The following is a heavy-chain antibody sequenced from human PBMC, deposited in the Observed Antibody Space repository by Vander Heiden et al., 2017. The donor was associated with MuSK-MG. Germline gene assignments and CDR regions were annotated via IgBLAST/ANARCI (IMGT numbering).Heavy chain of an antibody. CDR2: VNPSGHVK. Sequence: EVQLLESGGGLVQPGGSLRLSCEASGFTFSNYAMSWVRQSPAKGLEGLSTVNPSGHVKFEEDSGRGRLTISRDNSKNTLYLQMNRLSGEDTAIYYCAREVGGSGYSYQDYWGQGTLVTVSS. CDR3: AREVGGSGYSYQDY. V-gene: IGHV3-23*01. J-gene: IGHJ4*02. D-gene: IGHD5-18*01. CDR1: GFTFSNYA.